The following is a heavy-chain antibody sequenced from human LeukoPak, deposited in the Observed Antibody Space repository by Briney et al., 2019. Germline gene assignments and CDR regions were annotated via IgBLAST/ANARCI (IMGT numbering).Heavy chain of an antibody. V-gene: IGHV4-61*02. J-gene: IGHJ4*02. D-gene: IGHD3-16*01. CDR1: GDSISSGRYY. Sequence: PSQTLSLTCTVSGDSISSGRYYWTWIRQPAGKGLEWIGRIYTSGNTDYNPSLKSRVTISLDTSKSQFSMKLKSVTAADTAVYYCARGLSSFYAFLDYWGQGSLATVSS. CDR2: IYTSGNT. CDR3: ARGLSSFYAFLDY.